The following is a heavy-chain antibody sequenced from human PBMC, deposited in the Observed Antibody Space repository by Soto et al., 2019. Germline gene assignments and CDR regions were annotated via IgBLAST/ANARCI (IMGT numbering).Heavy chain of an antibody. Sequence: GSLRLSCAASGFTFSSYAMSWVRQAPGKGLEWVSVISGSGGSTYYADSVKGRFTISRDNSKNTLDLQMNSLRAEDTAVYYCAKRGSGSQFDYWGQGTLVTVSS. V-gene: IGHV3-23*01. CDR1: GFTFSSYA. D-gene: IGHD1-26*01. CDR2: ISGSGGST. CDR3: AKRGSGSQFDY. J-gene: IGHJ4*02.